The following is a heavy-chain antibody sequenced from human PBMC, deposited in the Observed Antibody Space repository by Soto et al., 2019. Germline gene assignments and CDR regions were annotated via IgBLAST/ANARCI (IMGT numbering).Heavy chain of an antibody. CDR3: ARAGGYCSGAHCTSYIDF. D-gene: IGHD2-15*01. CDR2: IYHSGST. CDR1: GGSISITNW. J-gene: IGHJ4*02. V-gene: IGHV4-4*02. Sequence: QVQLQESGPGLVKPSGTLSLTCAVSGGSISITNWWSWVRQPPGKGLEWIGEIYHSGSTNYNPSRKSRVPISVDEYKHQCSLKLRSVTAADTAVYYCARAGGYCSGAHCTSYIDFWGQGTLVTVSS.